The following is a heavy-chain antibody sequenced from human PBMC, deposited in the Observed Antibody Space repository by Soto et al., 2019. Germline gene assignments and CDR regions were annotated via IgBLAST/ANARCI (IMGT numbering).Heavy chain of an antibody. Sequence: SQTLSLTCAISGDSVSSNSAAWDWIRQSPSRGLEWLGRTYYRSKWYNDYAVSVKSRITINPDTSKNRFSLQLNSVTPEDTAVYYCARVNWNLGYYGMDVWGQGTTVTVSS. D-gene: IGHD1-7*01. CDR2: TYYRSKWYN. CDR3: ARVNWNLGYYGMDV. CDR1: GDSVSSNSAA. V-gene: IGHV6-1*01. J-gene: IGHJ6*02.